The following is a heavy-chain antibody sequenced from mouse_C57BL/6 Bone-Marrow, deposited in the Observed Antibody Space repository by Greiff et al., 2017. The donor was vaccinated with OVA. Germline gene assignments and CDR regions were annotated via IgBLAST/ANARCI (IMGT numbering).Heavy chain of an antibody. J-gene: IGHJ2*01. CDR1: GYAFSSSW. CDR2: IYPGDGDT. CDR3: ASDRGCYDYANCDY. D-gene: IGHD2-4*01. V-gene: IGHV1-82*01. Sequence: QVHVKQSGPELVKPGASVKISCKASGYAFSSSWMNWVKQRPGKGLEWIGRIYPGDGDTNYNGKFKGKATLTADKSSSTAYMQLSSLTSEDSAVYFGASDRGCYDYANCDYWGQGTTLTVAS.